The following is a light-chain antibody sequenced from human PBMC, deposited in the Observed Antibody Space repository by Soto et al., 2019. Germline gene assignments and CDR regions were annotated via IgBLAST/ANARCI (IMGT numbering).Light chain of an antibody. Sequence: QSALTQPASVSGSPGQSITISCTGTSSDVGGYNYVSWYQQHPGKASKLMIYDVSNRPSGVSNRFSGFKSGNTASPTISGLQAEDEADYYCSSYTSRSTGVFGTGTKVTVL. CDR1: SSDVGGYNY. J-gene: IGLJ1*01. CDR3: SSYTSRSTGV. V-gene: IGLV2-14*01. CDR2: DVS.